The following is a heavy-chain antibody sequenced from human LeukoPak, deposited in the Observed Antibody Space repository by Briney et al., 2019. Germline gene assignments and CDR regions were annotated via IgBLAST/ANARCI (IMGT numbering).Heavy chain of an antibody. J-gene: IGHJ4*02. Sequence: GGSLRLSCAASGFTFSSYAMHWVRQAPGKGLEWVSLISYDGSNKYYADSVKGRFTISRDNSKNTLYLQMNSLRGEDTSVYYCAKVGNNWDFDYWGQGTLVTVSS. V-gene: IGHV3-30*18. CDR2: ISYDGSNK. CDR1: GFTFSSYA. D-gene: IGHD1-1*01. CDR3: AKVGNNWDFDY.